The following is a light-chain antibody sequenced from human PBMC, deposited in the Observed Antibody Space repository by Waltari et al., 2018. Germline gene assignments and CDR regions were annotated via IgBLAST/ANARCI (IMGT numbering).Light chain of an antibody. V-gene: IGLV2-8*01. CDR2: EVS. CDR3: SSDAVSNNFYD. Sequence: QSALTQPPSASGSPGQSVTISCTGTGSGGSVSWYQQLPGKAPKLLIYEVSKRPSGVPDRFPCSQSGNTASLTVSGLQAEDEGDYYCSSDAVSNNFYDFGSGTKVTVL. J-gene: IGLJ1*01. CDR1: GSGGS.